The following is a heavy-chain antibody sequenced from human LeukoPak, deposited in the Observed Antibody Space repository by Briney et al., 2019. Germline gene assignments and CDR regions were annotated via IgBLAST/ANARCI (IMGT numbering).Heavy chain of an antibody. Sequence: SETLSLTCAVYGGSFSGYYWSWIRQPSGKGLEWIGEINHSGSTNYNPSLKSRVTISVDTSKNQFSLKLSSVTAADTAVYYCARAPGWYFDYWGQGTLVTVSS. CDR2: INHSGST. J-gene: IGHJ4*02. CDR1: GGSFSGYY. CDR3: ARAPGWYFDY. V-gene: IGHV4-34*01.